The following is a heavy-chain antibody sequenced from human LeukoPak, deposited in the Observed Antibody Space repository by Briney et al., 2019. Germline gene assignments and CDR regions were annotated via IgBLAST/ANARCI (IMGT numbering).Heavy chain of an antibody. D-gene: IGHD3-22*01. Sequence: GGSLRLSCVASGVTFSTSGMHWGRQSPGTGLDWVAFIRNDGYKYNYAESVKGRFTISRDNSKNTLYIQKYSLRAEDTAVYYCVKVDTWGQGTLVTVSS. V-gene: IGHV3-30*02. CDR3: VKVDT. J-gene: IGHJ5*02. CDR1: GVTFSTSG. CDR2: IRNDGYKY.